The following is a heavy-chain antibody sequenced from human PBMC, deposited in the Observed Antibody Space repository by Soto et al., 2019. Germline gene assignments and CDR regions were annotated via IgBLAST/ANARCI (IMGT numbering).Heavy chain of an antibody. CDR3: ARDPLAGIAAAGLSEYFQY. J-gene: IGHJ1*01. V-gene: IGHV3-30*04. Sequence: GXSLRLSCAGSGFTFFNYAMHWARQAPGKGLEWVGVISKAGESEYSDSVKGRFTISRDKSTLYLQLNRLTAEDSAVYYCARDPLAGIAAAGLSEYFQYWGQGNQVTVSS. CDR2: ISKAGESE. CDR1: GFTFFNYA. D-gene: IGHD6-13*01.